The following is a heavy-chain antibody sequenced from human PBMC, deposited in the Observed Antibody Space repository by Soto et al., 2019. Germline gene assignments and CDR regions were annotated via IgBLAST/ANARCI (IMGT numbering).Heavy chain of an antibody. CDR3: AKDSNWYYDILTGPNWFDP. CDR2: ISWNSGSI. D-gene: IGHD3-9*01. CDR1: GFTFDDYA. V-gene: IGHV3-9*01. Sequence: GGSLRLSCAASGFTFDDYAMHWVRQAPGKGLEWVSGISWNSGSIGYADSVKGRFTISRDNAKNSLYLQMNSLRAEDTALYYCAKDSNWYYDILTGPNWFDPWGQGTLVTVSS. J-gene: IGHJ5*02.